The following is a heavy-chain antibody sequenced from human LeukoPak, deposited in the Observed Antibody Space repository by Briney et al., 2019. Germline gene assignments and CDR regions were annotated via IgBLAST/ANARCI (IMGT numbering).Heavy chain of an antibody. V-gene: IGHV1-24*01. CDR1: GYTLTELS. D-gene: IGHD6-13*01. Sequence: ASVKVSCKVSGYTLTELSMHWVRLAPGKGLEWPGGFDPEDGETIYAQKFQGRVTMTEDTSTDTAYMELSSLRSEDTAVYYCATLGSWYPRGVVYWGQGTLVTVSS. J-gene: IGHJ4*02. CDR2: FDPEDGET. CDR3: ATLGSWYPRGVVY.